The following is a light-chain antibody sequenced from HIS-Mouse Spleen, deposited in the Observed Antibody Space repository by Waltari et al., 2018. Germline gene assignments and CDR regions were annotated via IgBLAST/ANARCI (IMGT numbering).Light chain of an antibody. J-gene: IGLJ1*01. CDR2: EVS. CDR3: SSYAGSIYV. V-gene: IGLV2-8*01. CDR1: SSDVGGYNY. Sequence: QSALTQPPSASGSPGQSVTISCTGTSSDVGGYNYVSWYHQHPGKAPKLMIYEVSKRPSGVPDRFSGSKSGNTASLTVSGLQAEDEADYYCSSYAGSIYVFGTGTKVTVL.